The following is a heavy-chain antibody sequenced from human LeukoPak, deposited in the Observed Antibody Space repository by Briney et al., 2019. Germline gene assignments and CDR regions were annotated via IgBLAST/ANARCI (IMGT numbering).Heavy chain of an antibody. D-gene: IGHD5-12*01. CDR1: GFTFSAHY. Sequence: GGSLRLSCAVSGFTFSAHYIDWVRQAPGKGLEWVGRSGNKADSYTTEYAASVKGRFTISRDDSKNSLSLQMNSLKTEDTAVYYCTRGYSGVGIYAFDIWGQGTMVTVSS. CDR2: SGNKADSYTT. CDR3: TRGYSGVGIYAFDI. J-gene: IGHJ3*02. V-gene: IGHV3-72*01.